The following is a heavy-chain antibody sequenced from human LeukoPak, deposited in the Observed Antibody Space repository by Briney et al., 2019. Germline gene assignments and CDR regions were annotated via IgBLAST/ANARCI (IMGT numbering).Heavy chain of an antibody. J-gene: IGHJ4*02. Sequence: SETLSLTCDVYDGSSSGFFWGWIRQPPGQELEWIGEINHSGITNYNPSLKSRVTMSVDTSKNQFSLKLSSVTAADTAVYFCARFTGYLYFDYWGQGTLVTVSS. CDR2: INHSGIT. CDR1: DGSSSGFF. D-gene: IGHD3-9*01. V-gene: IGHV4-34*01. CDR3: ARFTGYLYFDY.